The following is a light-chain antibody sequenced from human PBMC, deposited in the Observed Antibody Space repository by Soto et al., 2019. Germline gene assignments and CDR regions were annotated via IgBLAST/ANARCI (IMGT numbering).Light chain of an antibody. V-gene: IGKV3-15*01. CDR2: GES. J-gene: IGKJ1*01. CDR3: QQYYDWPRT. CDR1: QSVSSN. Sequence: EIVLTQSPATLSVSPGERASLXCRASQSVSSNLAWYQQKPGQAPRLLIYGESARATGIPARFSGSGSGTEFTLTISSLQSEDFAVYFCQQYYDWPRTFGQGTKVDIK.